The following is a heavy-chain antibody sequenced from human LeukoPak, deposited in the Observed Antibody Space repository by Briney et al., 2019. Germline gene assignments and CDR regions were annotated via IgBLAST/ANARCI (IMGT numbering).Heavy chain of an antibody. Sequence: PSETLSLTCTVSGGSISSYYWSWIRQPPGKGLEWIGYIYYSGSTNYNPSLKSRVTMSVDTSKNQFSLKLSSVTAADTAVYYCATRVGYCSSTSCYLGAFDIWGQGTMVTVSS. CDR3: ATRVGYCSSTSCYLGAFDI. CDR2: IYYSGST. J-gene: IGHJ3*02. V-gene: IGHV4-59*01. D-gene: IGHD2-2*01. CDR1: GGSISSYY.